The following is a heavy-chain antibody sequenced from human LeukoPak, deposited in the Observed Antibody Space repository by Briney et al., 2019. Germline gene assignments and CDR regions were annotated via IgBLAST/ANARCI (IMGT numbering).Heavy chain of an antibody. CDR1: GFIVSNNY. J-gene: IGHJ4*02. CDR3: AKYVVGGSTYYFDY. D-gene: IGHD2-2*01. Sequence: GGSLRLSCAVSGFIVSNNYMSWVRQAPGKGLEWVSLIYSGGDTYYADSVKGRFTISRDNSKNTLYLQMNSLRAEDTAVYFCAKYVVGGSTYYFDYWGQGTLVTVSS. CDR2: IYSGGDT. V-gene: IGHV3-53*01.